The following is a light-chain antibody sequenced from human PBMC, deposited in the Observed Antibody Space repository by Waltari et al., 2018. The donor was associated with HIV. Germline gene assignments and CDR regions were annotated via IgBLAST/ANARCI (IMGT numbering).Light chain of an antibody. Sequence: EIVLTQSPATLYLSPGERATLSCKASQTLTSTSLAWYQQRPGHAPRLLIYGASSRVTGIPDRFSGSGSGTDFSLNITRLQPEDFAMYYCQQYGRSPTAFGGGTKVQMK. V-gene: IGKV3-20*01. CDR1: QTLTSTS. J-gene: IGKJ4*01. CDR2: GAS. CDR3: QQYGRSPTA.